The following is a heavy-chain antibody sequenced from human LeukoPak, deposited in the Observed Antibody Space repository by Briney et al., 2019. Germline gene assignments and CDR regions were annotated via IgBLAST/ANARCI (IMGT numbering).Heavy chain of an antibody. CDR2: IYIGGY. J-gene: IGHJ6*03. Sequence: PSETLSLTCTVSGDSISSSYWSWIRQPPGKGLEWIGFIYIGGYNYNPSLKSRVTMSVDTSKNQVSLKVNSVTAADTAVYYCARDWGVSARPGYMDVWGKGTTVTVSS. CDR1: GDSISSSY. D-gene: IGHD6-6*01. CDR3: ARDWGVSARPGYMDV. V-gene: IGHV4-59*01.